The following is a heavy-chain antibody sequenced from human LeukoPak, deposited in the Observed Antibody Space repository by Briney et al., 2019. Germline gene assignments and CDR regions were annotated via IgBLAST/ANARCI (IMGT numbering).Heavy chain of an antibody. V-gene: IGHV1-18*01. CDR2: ISAYNGNT. Sequence: ASVKVSCKASGYTFTSYGISRVRQAPGQGLKWMGWISAYNGNTNYAQKLQGRVTMTTDTSTSTAYMELRSLRSDDTAVYYCARLWWEHLGGYYFDYWGQGTLVTVSS. D-gene: IGHD1-26*01. CDR3: ARLWWEHLGGYYFDY. J-gene: IGHJ4*02. CDR1: GYTFTSYG.